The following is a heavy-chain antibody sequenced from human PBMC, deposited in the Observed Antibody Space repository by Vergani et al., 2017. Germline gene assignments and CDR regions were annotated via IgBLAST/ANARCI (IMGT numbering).Heavy chain of an antibody. CDR1: GFTFDDYT. CDR3: AANGGYCSGGSCYHNWFDP. D-gene: IGHD2-15*01. J-gene: IGHJ5*02. V-gene: IGHV3-43*01. CDR2: ISWDGGST. Sequence: EVQLVESGGVVVQPGGSLRLSCAASGFTFDDYTMHWVRPAPGKGLEWVSLISWDGGSTYYADSVKGRFTISRDNSKNSLYLQMNSLRTEDTALYYCAANGGYCSGGSCYHNWFDPWGQGTLVTVSS.